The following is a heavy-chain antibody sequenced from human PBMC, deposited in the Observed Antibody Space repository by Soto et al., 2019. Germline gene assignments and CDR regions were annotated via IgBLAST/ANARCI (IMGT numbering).Heavy chain of an antibody. CDR1: GFTFSSYG. CDR2: IWYDGSNK. CDR3: ARDFILPTRGYSYGPRPLYYYGMDV. V-gene: IGHV3-33*01. J-gene: IGHJ6*02. D-gene: IGHD5-18*01. Sequence: GGSLRLSCAASGFTFSSYGMHWVRQAPGKGLEWVAVIWYDGSNKYYADSVKGRFTISRDNSKNTLYLQMNSLRAEDTAVYYCARDFILPTRGYSYGPRPLYYYGMDVWGQGTTVTVSS.